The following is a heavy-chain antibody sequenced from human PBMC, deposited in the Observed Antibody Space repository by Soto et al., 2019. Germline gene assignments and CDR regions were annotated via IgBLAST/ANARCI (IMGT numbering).Heavy chain of an antibody. CDR2: IIPIFGTA. D-gene: IGHD6-13*01. Sequence: GASVKVSCKASGGTFSSYAISWVRQAPGQGLEWMGGIIPIFGTANYAQKFQGRVTITADESTSTAYMELSSLRSEDTAVYYCERVLGIAAAGPGMDVWGQGTTVTAP. J-gene: IGHJ6*02. CDR1: GGTFSSYA. CDR3: ERVLGIAAAGPGMDV. V-gene: IGHV1-69*13.